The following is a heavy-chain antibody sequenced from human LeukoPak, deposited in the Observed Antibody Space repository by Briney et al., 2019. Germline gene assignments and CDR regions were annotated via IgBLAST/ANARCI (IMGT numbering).Heavy chain of an antibody. CDR1: SGSINSYF. D-gene: IGHD4-17*01. V-gene: IGHV4-59*01. J-gene: IGHJ5*02. CDR2: IYYSGRT. CDR3: AGAPGSGHYGDSRFGFDP. Sequence: PSETLSLTCTVSSGSINSYFWSWVRQPPGKGLEWVGYIYYSGRTNFNASLKSRVTISVDTSKNQFSLKQISVHAADTAVYYVAGAPGSGHYGDSRFGFDPWGQGTLVTVSS.